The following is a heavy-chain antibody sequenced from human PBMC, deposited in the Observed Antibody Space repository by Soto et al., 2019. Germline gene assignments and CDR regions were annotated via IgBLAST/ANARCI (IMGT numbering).Heavy chain of an antibody. V-gene: IGHV1-69*13. J-gene: IGHJ4*02. CDR2: IIPIFGSA. CDR3: ARRVATTLSDYFDY. Sequence: ASVKVSCKASGGTLSDYAFSWVRQAPGQGLEWMGGIIPIFGSANYAQKLQGRVTITADESTKTAYMELSSLRSEDTAVYYCARRVATTLSDYFDYWGQGTLVTVSS. D-gene: IGHD5-12*01. CDR1: GGTLSDYA.